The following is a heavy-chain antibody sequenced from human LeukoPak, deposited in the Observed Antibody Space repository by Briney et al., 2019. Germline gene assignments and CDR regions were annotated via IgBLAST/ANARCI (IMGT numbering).Heavy chain of an antibody. CDR1: GFTFSDYY. D-gene: IGHD5-24*01. CDR2: INSDGSST. Sequence: RSGGSLRLSCAASGFTFSDYYMSWIRQAPGKGLVWVSRINSDGSSTTYADSVKGRFTISRDGAKNTVYLQMNSLRAEDTAVYYCARRMATRYYSGTDFWDQGTTVTVSS. J-gene: IGHJ6*02. V-gene: IGHV3-74*01. CDR3: ARRMATRYYSGTDF.